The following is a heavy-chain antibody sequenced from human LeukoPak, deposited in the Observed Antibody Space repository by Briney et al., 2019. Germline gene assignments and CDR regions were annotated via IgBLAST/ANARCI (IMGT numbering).Heavy chain of an antibody. CDR3: ARHSRYGQVVTAPRTRYAFDI. CDR2: IYYSGST. J-gene: IGHJ3*02. Sequence: SETLSLTCTVSGGSISSSSYYWGWIRQPPGKGLEWTGSIYYSGSTYYNPSLKSRVTISVDTSKNQFSLKLSSVTAADTAVYYCARHSRYGQVVTAPRTRYAFDIWGQGTMVTVSS. V-gene: IGHV4-39*01. D-gene: IGHD2-21*02. CDR1: GGSISSSSYY.